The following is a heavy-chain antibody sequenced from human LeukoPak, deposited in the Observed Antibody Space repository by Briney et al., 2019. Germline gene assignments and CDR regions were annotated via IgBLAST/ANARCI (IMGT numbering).Heavy chain of an antibody. Sequence: GGSLRLSCAASGFTFSSYGMHWVRQAPGKGLEWVAVISYDGSNKYYADSVKGRFTISRDNSKNTLYLQMNSLRAEDTAVHYCARDGGIAVAEPGDYFDYWGQGTLVTVSS. CDR3: ARDGGIAVAEPGDYFDY. CDR1: GFTFSSYG. V-gene: IGHV3-30*03. J-gene: IGHJ4*02. CDR2: ISYDGSNK. D-gene: IGHD6-13*01.